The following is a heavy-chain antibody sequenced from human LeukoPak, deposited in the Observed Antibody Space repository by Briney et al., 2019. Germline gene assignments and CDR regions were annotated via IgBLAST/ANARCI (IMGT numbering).Heavy chain of an antibody. CDR3: ARSTIVVVVPAAIRLFDY. CDR1: GYTFTGYY. CDR2: INPNSGGT. Sequence: GASVKVSCKASGYTFTGYYMHWVRQAPGQGLEWMGWINPNSGGTNYAQKFQGRVTMTRDTSISTAYMELSRLRSGDTAVYYCARSTIVVVVPAAIRLFDYWGQGTLVTVSS. V-gene: IGHV1-2*02. J-gene: IGHJ4*02. D-gene: IGHD2-2*02.